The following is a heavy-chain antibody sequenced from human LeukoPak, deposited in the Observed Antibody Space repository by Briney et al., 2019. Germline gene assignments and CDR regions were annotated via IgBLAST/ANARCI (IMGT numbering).Heavy chain of an antibody. CDR1: GFTFSTYS. D-gene: IGHD6-19*01. Sequence: PGGSETLFCAPSGFTFSTYSMNWVRQAPGKGLEWVSYISSSSSTIFYIESVKGRFTISRDNAKNSLYLQMNSLRDEDTAVYYCARAAGTGIDYWGQGT. CDR2: ISSSSSTI. V-gene: IGHV3-48*02. J-gene: IGHJ4*02. CDR3: ARAAGTGIDY.